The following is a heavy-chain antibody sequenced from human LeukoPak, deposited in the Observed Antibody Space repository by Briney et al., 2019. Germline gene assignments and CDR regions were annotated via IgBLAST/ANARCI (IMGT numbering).Heavy chain of an antibody. CDR2: IKSTTDGGTT. Sequence: PGGSLRLSCAASGFTFTNAWMSWVRQAPGRGLEWVGRIKSTTDGGTTDYAAPVKGRFTIPRDDSKTTVYLQMNSLKTEDTAVYYCSTAPAAIRFRFDYWGQGTLVTVSS. J-gene: IGHJ4*02. CDR1: GFTFTNAW. V-gene: IGHV3-15*01. CDR3: STAPAAIRFRFDY. D-gene: IGHD2-2*01.